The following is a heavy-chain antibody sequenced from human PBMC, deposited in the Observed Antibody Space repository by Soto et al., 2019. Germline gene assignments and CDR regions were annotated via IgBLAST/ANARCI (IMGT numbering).Heavy chain of an antibody. CDR2: VYYSGST. V-gene: IGHV4-30-4*01. CDR1: GGPISSGDYY. J-gene: IGHJ3*02. CDR3: ARAPLDYDILTGYSCGAFDI. Sequence: SQTLSLTCTVSGGPISSGDYYWSLIRQPPGKGLEWIGYVYYSGSTYYNPSLKSRVTISVDTSKNQFSLKLSSVTAADTAVYYCARAPLDYDILTGYSCGAFDIWGQGTMVTVSS. D-gene: IGHD3-9*01.